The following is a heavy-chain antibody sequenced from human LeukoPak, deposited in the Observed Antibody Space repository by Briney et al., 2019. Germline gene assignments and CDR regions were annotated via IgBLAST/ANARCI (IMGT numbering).Heavy chain of an antibody. V-gene: IGHV3-20*04. Sequence: GGSLRLSCAASGFTLDDYGMSWVRHAPGKGLEWVSGINWNGGSTGYADSVKGRFTISRDNAKNSLYLQMNSLRAEDTGFYYCAAYYYGSGSCGQFDYWGQGTLVTVSS. CDR1: GFTLDDYG. CDR3: AAYYYGSGSCGQFDY. J-gene: IGHJ4*02. CDR2: INWNGGST. D-gene: IGHD3-10*01.